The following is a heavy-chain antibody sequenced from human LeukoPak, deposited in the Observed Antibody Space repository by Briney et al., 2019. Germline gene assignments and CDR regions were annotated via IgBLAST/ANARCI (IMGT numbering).Heavy chain of an antibody. CDR1: GYAITSGGFS. CDR3: ARSRQASGLFNS. D-gene: IGHD3-10*01. J-gene: IGHJ5*01. V-gene: IGHV4-30-2*01. Sequence: PSQTLSLTCTVSGYAITSGGFSWNWIRQPPGKGLEWIGCIYDRGPAYYNPSLKSRFTISVDRPKNQFFLNVTSLTAADTAVYYCARSRQASGLFNSWGQGTLLTVSS. CDR2: IYDRGPA.